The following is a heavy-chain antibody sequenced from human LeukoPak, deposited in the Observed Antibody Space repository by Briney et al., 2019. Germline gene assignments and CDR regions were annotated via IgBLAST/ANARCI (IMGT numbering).Heavy chain of an antibody. CDR1: GFTFSTYW. CDR2: INGDGRET. CDR3: ARGGPGAYFDY. Sequence: QPGGSLRLFCVVSGFTFSTYWMHWVRQAPGKGLVWVSRINGDGRETTYGDSVKGRFTISRDNAKNTLFLQMNSLRAEDTAVFYCARGGPGAYFDYWGQGTLVTVSS. J-gene: IGHJ4*02. D-gene: IGHD1-14*01. V-gene: IGHV3-74*01.